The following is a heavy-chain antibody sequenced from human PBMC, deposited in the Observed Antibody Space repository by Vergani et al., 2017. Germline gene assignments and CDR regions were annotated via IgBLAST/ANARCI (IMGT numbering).Heavy chain of an antibody. D-gene: IGHD5-18*01. CDR2: INPNSGGT. V-gene: IGHV1-2*02. CDR3: ARVKETTRFSGGDTAMGSDY. Sequence: QVQLVQSGAEVKKPGASVRVSCTASGYTFTGYYMHWVRQAPGQGLEWMGWINPNSGGTNYAQKFQGRFTMTRDTSISTAYMELSRLRSDDKAVYYCARVKETTRFSGGDTAMGSDYWGQGTLVTVSS. J-gene: IGHJ4*02. CDR1: GYTFTGYY.